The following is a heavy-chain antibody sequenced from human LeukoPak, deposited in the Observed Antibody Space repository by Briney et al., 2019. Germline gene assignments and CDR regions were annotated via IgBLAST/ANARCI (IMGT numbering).Heavy chain of an antibody. CDR3: ARGGIGAPSFDY. CDR2: IYYSGST. V-gene: IGHV4-61*01. D-gene: IGHD1-26*01. CDR1: GGSISSGSYY. J-gene: IGHJ4*02. Sequence: SETLSLTCSVSGGSISSGSYYWSWIRQPPGKGLEWLGYIYYSGSTNYNPSLKSRVTISVDTSKNQFSLKLSSVTAADTAVYYCARGGIGAPSFDYWGQGTLVTVSS.